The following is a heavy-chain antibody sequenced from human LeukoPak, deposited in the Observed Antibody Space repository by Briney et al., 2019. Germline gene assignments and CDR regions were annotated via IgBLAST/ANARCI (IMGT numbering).Heavy chain of an antibody. V-gene: IGHV3-21*01. CDR2: ISSSSSYI. CDR3: AREQDYGDSGRPLDY. D-gene: IGHD4-17*01. J-gene: IGHJ4*02. CDR1: GFTFSSYS. Sequence: PGGSLRLSCAASGFTFSSYSMNWVRQAPGKGLEWVSSISSSSSYIYYADSVKGRFTISRDDAKNSLYLQMNSLRAEDTAVYYCAREQDYGDSGRPLDYWGQGTLVTVSS.